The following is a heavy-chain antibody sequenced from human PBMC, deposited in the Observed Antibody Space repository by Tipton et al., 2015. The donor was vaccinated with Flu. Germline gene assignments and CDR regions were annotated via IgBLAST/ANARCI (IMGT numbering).Heavy chain of an antibody. CDR2: INQDGSEK. J-gene: IGHJ4*02. Sequence: SLRLSCAVSGFTVSTNFMSWVRQAPGKGLEWVANINQDGSEKYYVDSVKGRFTISRDNAKNSLYLQLNSLRAEDTAVYYCSISLNSWGQGTLVTVSS. V-gene: IGHV3-7*01. CDR1: GFTVSTNF. CDR3: SISLNS.